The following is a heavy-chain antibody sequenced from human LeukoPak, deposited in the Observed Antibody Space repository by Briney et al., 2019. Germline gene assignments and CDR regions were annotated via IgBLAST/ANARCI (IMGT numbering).Heavy chain of an antibody. CDR3: AKARGSGYSYGAFDY. CDR2: ISGRGDST. CDR1: GFTFSSYS. V-gene: IGHV3-23*01. Sequence: GGSLRLSCAASGFTFSSYSMNWVRQAPGRGLEWVSAISGRGDSTFYADSVKGRFTISRDTSKNTLYLQMNSLRDDDTAVYYCAKARGSGYSYGAFDYWGQGTLVTVSS. J-gene: IGHJ4*02. D-gene: IGHD5-18*01.